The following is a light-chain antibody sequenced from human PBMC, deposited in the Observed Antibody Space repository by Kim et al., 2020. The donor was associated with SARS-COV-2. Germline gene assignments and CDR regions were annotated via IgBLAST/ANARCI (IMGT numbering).Light chain of an antibody. Sequence: DVVMTQSPLSLPVTLGQPASISCRSSQSLVYSDGNTYLNWFQQRPGQSPRRLIYKVSNRDSGVPDRFGGSGSGTDFTLKISRVEAEDVGVYYCMQGTHWPPKLTFGGGTKVDIK. J-gene: IGKJ4*01. V-gene: IGKV2-30*01. CDR1: QSLVYSDGNTY. CDR2: KVS. CDR3: MQGTHWPPKLT.